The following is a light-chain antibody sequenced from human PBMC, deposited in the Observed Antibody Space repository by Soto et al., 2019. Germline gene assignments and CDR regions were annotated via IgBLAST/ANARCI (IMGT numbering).Light chain of an antibody. Sequence: DIHMTQSPSSLSASVGDRVTITCRASQGISNYLAWYQQKPGRVPKLLIYATSTLQSGVPSRFSGSGSGTDFTLTITSLQPEDVATYYCQKYKSASWTFGQGTKVDIK. CDR3: QKYKSASWT. CDR2: ATS. CDR1: QGISNY. J-gene: IGKJ1*01. V-gene: IGKV1-27*01.